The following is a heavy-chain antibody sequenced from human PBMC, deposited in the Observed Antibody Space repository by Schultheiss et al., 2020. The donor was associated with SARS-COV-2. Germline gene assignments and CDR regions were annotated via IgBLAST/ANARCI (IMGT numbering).Heavy chain of an antibody. Sequence: SETLSLTCTVSGGSISSTNWSWIRQPPGKGLEWIGSIYYSGSTYYNPSLKSRVTISVDTSKNQFSLKLSSVTAADTAVYYCARAKGVYWYFDLWGRGTLVTVSS. CDR3: ARAKGVYWYFDL. CDR1: GGSISSTN. V-gene: IGHV4-39*07. D-gene: IGHD3-16*01. J-gene: IGHJ2*01. CDR2: IYYSGST.